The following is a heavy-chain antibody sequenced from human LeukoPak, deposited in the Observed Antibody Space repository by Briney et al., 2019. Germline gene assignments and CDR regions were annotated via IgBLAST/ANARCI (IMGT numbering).Heavy chain of an antibody. Sequence: PGGSLRLSCAASGFTFSSYAMHWVRQAPGKGLEWVAVISYDGSNKYYADSVKGRFTISRDNSKNTLYLQMNSLRAEDTAVYYCARALKNTVTYYFDYWGQGTLVTVSS. V-gene: IGHV3-30-3*01. D-gene: IGHD4-17*01. J-gene: IGHJ4*02. CDR2: ISYDGSNK. CDR1: GFTFSSYA. CDR3: ARALKNTVTYYFDY.